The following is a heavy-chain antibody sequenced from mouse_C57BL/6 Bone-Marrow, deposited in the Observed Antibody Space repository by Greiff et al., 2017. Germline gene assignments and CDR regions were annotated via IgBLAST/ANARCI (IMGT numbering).Heavy chain of an antibody. CDR1: GYSFTDYN. Sequence: EVQGVESGPELVKPGASVKISCKASGYSFTDYNMNWVKQSNGKSLEWIGVINPNYGTTSYNQKFKGKATLTVDQSSSTAYMQLNSLTSEDSAVYYCARSVTTVVARGYFDYWGQGTTLTVSS. D-gene: IGHD1-1*01. CDR2: INPNYGTT. J-gene: IGHJ2*01. CDR3: ARSVTTVVARGYFDY. V-gene: IGHV1-39*01.